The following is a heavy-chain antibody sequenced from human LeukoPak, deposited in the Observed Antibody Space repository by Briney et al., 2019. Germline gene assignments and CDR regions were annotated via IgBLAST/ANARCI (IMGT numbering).Heavy chain of an antibody. Sequence: PSETLSLTCTVSGYSISSGYYWGWIRQPPGKGLEWIGSIYHSGSTYYNPSLKSRVTISVDTSKNQFSLKLSSVTAADTAVYYRARRYYDFWSGYSSFDYWGQGTLVTVSS. CDR3: ARRYYDFWSGYSSFDY. J-gene: IGHJ4*02. CDR1: GYSISSGYY. D-gene: IGHD3-3*01. V-gene: IGHV4-38-2*02. CDR2: IYHSGST.